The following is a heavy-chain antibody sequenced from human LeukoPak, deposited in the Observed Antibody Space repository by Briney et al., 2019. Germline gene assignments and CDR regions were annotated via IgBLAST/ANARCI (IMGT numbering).Heavy chain of an antibody. Sequence: GGSLRLSCTASEFTVSRNYMLWVRQAPGKGLEWVSLIFSNGDTHCADSVKGRFTISRDTSKNTVSLQMNSLRVEDTAMYYCTRDQMNYWGQGTLVTVSS. CDR1: EFTVSRNY. CDR2: IFSNGDT. V-gene: IGHV3-53*01. J-gene: IGHJ4*02. CDR3: TRDQMNY. D-gene: IGHD5-24*01.